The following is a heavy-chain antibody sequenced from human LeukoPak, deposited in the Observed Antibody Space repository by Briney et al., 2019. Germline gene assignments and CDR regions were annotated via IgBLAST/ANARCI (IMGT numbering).Heavy chain of an antibody. D-gene: IGHD5-18*01. V-gene: IGHV3-74*01. J-gene: IGHJ3*02. CDR1: GFTFSSYW. CDR2: INSDGSST. Sequence: PGGSLRLSCAASGFTFSSYWMHWVRQAPGKGLVWVSRINSDGSSTSYADSVKGRFTISRDNAKNTLYLQMNSLRAEDTAVYYCASEGEYSYGHKETMDAFDIWGQGTMVTVSS. CDR3: ASEGEYSYGHKETMDAFDI.